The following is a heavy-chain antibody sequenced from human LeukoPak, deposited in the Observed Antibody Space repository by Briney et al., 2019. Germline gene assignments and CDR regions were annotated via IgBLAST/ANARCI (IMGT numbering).Heavy chain of an antibody. CDR3: ARVVGPGSKVFGTRWDNDY. CDR2: ISAYNGNT. Sequence: ASVKVSCKASGGTFSSYAISWVRQAPGQGLEWMGWISAYNGNTNYAQKLQGRVTMTTDTSTSTAYMELRSLRSDDTAVYYCARVVGPGSKVFGTRWDNDYWGQGTLVTVSS. CDR1: GGTFSSYA. D-gene: IGHD2-2*01. J-gene: IGHJ4*02. V-gene: IGHV1-18*01.